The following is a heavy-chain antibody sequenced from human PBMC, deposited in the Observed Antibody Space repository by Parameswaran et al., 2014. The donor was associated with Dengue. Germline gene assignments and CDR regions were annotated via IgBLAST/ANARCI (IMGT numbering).Heavy chain of an antibody. V-gene: IGHV3-11*05. CDR1: GFTFSDYY. CDR3: ARDLEVVAATNSDAFDI. J-gene: IGHJ3*02. CDR2: ISSSSSYT. D-gene: IGHD2-15*01. Sequence: GESLKISCAASGFTFSDYYMSWIRQAPGKGLEWVSYISSSSSYTNYADSVKGRFTISRDNAKNSLYLQMNSLRAEDTAVYYCARDLEVVAATNSDAFDIWGRRDNGHRLL.